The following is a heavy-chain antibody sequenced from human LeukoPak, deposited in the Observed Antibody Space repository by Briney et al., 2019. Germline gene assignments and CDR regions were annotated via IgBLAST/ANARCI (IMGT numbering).Heavy chain of an antibody. CDR1: GFTFSSYA. CDR3: AREYYDSSGYAFYYGMDV. V-gene: IGHV3-23*01. Sequence: SGGSLRLSCAASGFTFSSYAMSWVRQAPGKGLEWVSAISGSGGSTYYADSVKGRFTISRDNSKNTLYLQMNGLRAEDTAVYYCAREYYDSSGYAFYYGMDVWGQGTTVTVSS. D-gene: IGHD3-22*01. CDR2: ISGSGGST. J-gene: IGHJ6*02.